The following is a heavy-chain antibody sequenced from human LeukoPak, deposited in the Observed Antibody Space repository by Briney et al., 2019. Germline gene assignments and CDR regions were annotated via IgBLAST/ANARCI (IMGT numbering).Heavy chain of an antibody. CDR3: AREKDGYSSSRWFDP. D-gene: IGHD6-6*01. J-gene: IGHJ5*02. CDR1: GFTFSNNW. V-gene: IGHV3-20*04. CDR2: INWNGGST. Sequence: GGSLRLSCATSGFTFSNNWMSWVRQAPGKGLEWVSGINWNGGSTGYADSVKGRFTISRDNAKNSLYLQMNSLRAEDTALYYCAREKDGYSSSRWFDPWGQGTLVTVSS.